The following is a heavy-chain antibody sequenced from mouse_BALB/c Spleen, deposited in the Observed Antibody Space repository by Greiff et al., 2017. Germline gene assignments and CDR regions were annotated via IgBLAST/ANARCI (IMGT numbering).Heavy chain of an antibody. V-gene: IGHV5-17*02. CDR2: ISSGSSTI. CDR1: GFTFSSFG. Sequence: VQLKQSGGGLVQPGGSRKLSCAASGFTFSSFGMHWVRQAPEKGLEWVAYISSGSSTIYYADTVKGRFTISRDNPKNTLFLQMTSLRSEDTAMYYCARDYYRYDGYFDVWGAGTTVTVSS. D-gene: IGHD2-14*01. CDR3: ARDYYRYDGYFDV. J-gene: IGHJ1*01.